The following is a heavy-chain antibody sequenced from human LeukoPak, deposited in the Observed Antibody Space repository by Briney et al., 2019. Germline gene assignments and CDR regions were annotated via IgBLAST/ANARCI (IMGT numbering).Heavy chain of an antibody. Sequence: ASVKVSCKASGRTFSSYAISWVRQAPGRGLEWMGGIIPIFGTANYAQKFQGRVTITADESTSTAYMELSSLRSEDTAVYYCAMEASTKPVDYWGQGTLVTVSS. V-gene: IGHV1-69*13. CDR2: IIPIFGTA. CDR1: GRTFSSYA. D-gene: IGHD1-26*01. CDR3: AMEASTKPVDY. J-gene: IGHJ4*02.